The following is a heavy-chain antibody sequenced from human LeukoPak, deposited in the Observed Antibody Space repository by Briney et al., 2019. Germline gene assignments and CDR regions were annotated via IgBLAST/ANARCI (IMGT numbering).Heavy chain of an antibody. CDR2: IYYSGST. V-gene: IGHV4-38-2*02. J-gene: IGHJ4*02. Sequence: SETLSLTCTVSGYSISSGYYWGWIRQPPGKGLEWIGSIYYSGSTYYNPSLKSRATISVDTSKNQFSLKLSSVTAADTAVYYCARQRSSGCYFDYWGQGTLVTVSS. D-gene: IGHD3-22*01. CDR3: ARQRSSGCYFDY. CDR1: GYSISSGYY.